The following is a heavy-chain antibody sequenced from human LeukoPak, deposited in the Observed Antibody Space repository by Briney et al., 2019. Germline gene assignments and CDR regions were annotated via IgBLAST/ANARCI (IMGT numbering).Heavy chain of an antibody. CDR3: GREWAVDF. V-gene: IGHV3-7*01. Sequence: GGSLRLSCAASGFTLSKHWMTWVRQAPGKGLECVAIIKQDGSEKYYVNPVKGRFTISRDNAKNSLYLQMNSLRVEDTAVYYCGREWAVDFWGQGTLVTVSS. CDR2: IKQDGSEK. CDR1: GFTLSKHW. J-gene: IGHJ4*02.